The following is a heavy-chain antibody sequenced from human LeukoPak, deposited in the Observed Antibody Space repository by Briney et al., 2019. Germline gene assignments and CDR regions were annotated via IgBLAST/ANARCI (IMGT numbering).Heavy chain of an antibody. Sequence: PGGSLRLSCAASGLTFSSYWMSWVRQAPGKGLEWVANIKEDGSEKNYVDSVKGRFTISRDSAKNSLYLQMNSLRAEDTAVYYCARGEYYYDGGYWGQGTLITVSS. CDR3: ARGEYYYDGGY. V-gene: IGHV3-7*05. D-gene: IGHD3-22*01. J-gene: IGHJ4*02. CDR1: GLTFSSYW. CDR2: IKEDGSEK.